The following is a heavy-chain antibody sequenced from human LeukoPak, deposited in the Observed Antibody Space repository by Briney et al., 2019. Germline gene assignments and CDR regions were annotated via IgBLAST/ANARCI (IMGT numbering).Heavy chain of an antibody. CDR3: SGNYGPYYFDY. CDR1: GLTFSNYG. CDR2: IWYDGSNR. J-gene: IGHJ4*02. V-gene: IGHV3-33*01. D-gene: IGHD3-10*01. Sequence: GGSLRLSCAASGLTFSNYGMHWVRQAPGKGLEWVAVIWYDGSNRYYADSVKGRFTISRDNSKNTLYLQMNSLRAEDTAVYYCSGNYGPYYFDYWGQGTLVTVSS.